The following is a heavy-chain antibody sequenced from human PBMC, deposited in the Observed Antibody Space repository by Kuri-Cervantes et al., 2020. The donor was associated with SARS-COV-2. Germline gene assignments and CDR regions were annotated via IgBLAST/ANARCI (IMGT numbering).Heavy chain of an antibody. CDR1: GGSISSGGYS. Sequence: SETLSLTCAVSGGSISSGGYSWSWIRQPPGKGLEWIGYIYHSGSTHYNPSLKSRVTISVDRSKNQFSLQLNSVTPEDTAVYYCARDRSIFGVVTPRMDYYYGMDVWGRGTTVTVSS. J-gene: IGHJ6*02. D-gene: IGHD3-3*01. CDR2: IYHSGST. V-gene: IGHV4-30-2*01. CDR3: ARDRSIFGVVTPRMDYYYGMDV.